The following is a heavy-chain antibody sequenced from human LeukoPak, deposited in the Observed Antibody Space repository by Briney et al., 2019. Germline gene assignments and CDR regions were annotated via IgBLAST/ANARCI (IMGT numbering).Heavy chain of an antibody. CDR3: ARDQSYDHGGQKPFDY. CDR2: INPSGGST. D-gene: IGHD4-23*01. V-gene: IGHV1-46*01. CDR1: GYTFTSYY. Sequence: ASVKVSCKASGYTFTSYYIHWVRQAPGQGLEWMGIINPSGGSTSYAQKFQGRVAMTRDTSTSTVYMELSSLRSEDTAVYYCARDQSYDHGGQKPFDYWGQGTLVTVSS. J-gene: IGHJ4*02.